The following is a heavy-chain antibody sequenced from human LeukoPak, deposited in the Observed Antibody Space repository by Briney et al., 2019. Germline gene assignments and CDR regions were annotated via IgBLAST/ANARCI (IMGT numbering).Heavy chain of an antibody. J-gene: IGHJ4*02. CDR1: GGSISNYY. Sequence: SETLSLTCTVSGGSISNYYWSWIRQPPGKGLEWIGYIYYSGSTNYNPSLKSRVTMSVDTSKNQFSLKLSSVTAADTAVYYCARYDFNKFFDYWGQGTLDTVSS. D-gene: IGHD3-3*01. CDR2: IYYSGST. CDR3: ARYDFNKFFDY. V-gene: IGHV4-59*01.